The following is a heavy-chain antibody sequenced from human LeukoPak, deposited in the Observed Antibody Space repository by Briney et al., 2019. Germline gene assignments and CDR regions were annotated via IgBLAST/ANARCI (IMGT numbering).Heavy chain of an antibody. D-gene: IGHD1-26*01. CDR1: GFPFKNYW. CDR2: IKQDASEK. CDR3: TRDSLVVGATTGFDP. J-gene: IGHJ5*02. Sequence: PGGSLRLSCAASGFPFKNYWMTWVRQAPGKGLEWVARIKQDASEKYYVDSVKGRFTISRDDAKNSLYLQMDNLRAEDTAVYYCTRDSLVVGATTGFDPWGQGTLVTVSS. V-gene: IGHV3-7*01.